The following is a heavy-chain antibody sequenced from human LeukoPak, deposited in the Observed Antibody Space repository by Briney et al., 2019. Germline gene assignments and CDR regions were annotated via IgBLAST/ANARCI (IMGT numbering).Heavy chain of an antibody. CDR2: ISGSGGST. V-gene: IGHV3-23*01. CDR3: ARAYYDSSGYPVFDY. CDR1: GFTFSSYG. J-gene: IGHJ4*02. D-gene: IGHD3-22*01. Sequence: GGSLRLSCAASGFTFSSYGMSWVRQAPGKGLEWVSAISGSGGSTYYADSVKGRFTISRDNSKNTLYLQMNSLRAEDTAVYHCARAYYDSSGYPVFDYWGQGTLVTVSS.